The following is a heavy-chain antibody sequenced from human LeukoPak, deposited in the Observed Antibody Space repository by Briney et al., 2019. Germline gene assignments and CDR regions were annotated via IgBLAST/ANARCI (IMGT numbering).Heavy chain of an antibody. CDR2: ISSSGSTI. Sequence: PGGSLRLSCAASGFTFSSYEMNWVRQAPGKGLEWVSYISSSGSTIYYADSVRGRFTISRDNAKNSLYLQMNSLRAEDTAVYYCARYNVDTAMAEDVYYYGMDVWGKGTTVTVSS. V-gene: IGHV3-48*03. CDR3: ARYNVDTAMAEDVYYYGMDV. CDR1: GFTFSSYE. D-gene: IGHD5-18*01. J-gene: IGHJ6*04.